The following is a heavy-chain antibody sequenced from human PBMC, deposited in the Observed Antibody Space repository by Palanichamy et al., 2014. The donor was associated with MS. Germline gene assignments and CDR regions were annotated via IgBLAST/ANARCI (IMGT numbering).Heavy chain of an antibody. D-gene: IGHD4-17*01. J-gene: IGHJ3*02. CDR1: GGTFRSYT. CDR3: ANDVTTRHAGGFPDVFGI. V-gene: IGHV1-69*01. CDR2: IIPMFGTP. Sequence: QVQLVQSGAEVKKPGSSVKVSCKASGGTFRSYTISWVRQAPGQGPEWMGGIIPMFGTPTYAQKFEGRLTIAADEGTTTAYMELSSLTSDDTAIYYCANDVTTRHAGGFPDVFGIWGQGTLVTVSS.